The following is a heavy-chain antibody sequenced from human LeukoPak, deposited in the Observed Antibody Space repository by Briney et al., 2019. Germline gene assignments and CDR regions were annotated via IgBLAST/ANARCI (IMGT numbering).Heavy chain of an antibody. CDR2: IYYSGST. Sequence: PSETLSLTCTVSGGSISSYYWSWIRQPPGKGLEWIGYIYYSGSTNYNPSLKSRVTISVDTSKNQFSLKLSSVTAADTAVYYCARGPHYYDSSGPPHYYYYMDVWGKGTTVTASS. CDR3: ARGPHYYDSSGPPHYYYYMDV. J-gene: IGHJ6*03. CDR1: GGSISSYY. D-gene: IGHD3-22*01. V-gene: IGHV4-59*01.